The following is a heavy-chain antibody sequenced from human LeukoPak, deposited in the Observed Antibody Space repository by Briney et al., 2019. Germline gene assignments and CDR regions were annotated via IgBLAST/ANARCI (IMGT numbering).Heavy chain of an antibody. Sequence: GGSLRLSCAASGFTFSDYYMSWIRQAPGKGLEWVSYFSSSGSTIYYADSVKGRFTISRDNAKNSLYLQMNSLRAEDTAVYYCARAAVVAASPIYYYYYGMDVWGQGTTVTVSS. CDR1: GFTFSDYY. V-gene: IGHV3-11*01. CDR2: FSSSGSTI. D-gene: IGHD2-15*01. CDR3: ARAAVVAASPIYYYYYGMDV. J-gene: IGHJ6*02.